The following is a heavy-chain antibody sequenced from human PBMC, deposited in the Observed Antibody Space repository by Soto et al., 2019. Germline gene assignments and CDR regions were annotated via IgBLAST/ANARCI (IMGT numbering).Heavy chain of an antibody. Sequence: GGSLRLSCASSGFTFSSYGMHWVRQAPGKGLEWVAVISYDGSIGYADSVKGRFTISRDNAKNSLYLQMNSLRAEDTALYYCAKDRDYGGDDAFDIWGQGTMVTV. CDR3: AKDRDYGGDDAFDI. V-gene: IGHV3-30*18. CDR1: GFTFSSYG. J-gene: IGHJ3*02. D-gene: IGHD4-17*01. CDR2: ISYDGSI.